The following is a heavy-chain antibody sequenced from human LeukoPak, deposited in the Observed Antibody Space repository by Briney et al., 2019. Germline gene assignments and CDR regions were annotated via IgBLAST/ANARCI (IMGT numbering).Heavy chain of an antibody. J-gene: IGHJ4*02. CDR3: ARDRGIVVVPAAMNY. V-gene: IGHV1-18*01. CDR2: ISAYNGNT. D-gene: IGHD2-2*01. Sequence: ASVKVSCKASGYTFTSYGISWVRQAPGQGLEWMGWISAYNGNTNYAQKLQGRATMTTDTSTSTAYMELRSLRSDDTAVYYCARDRGIVVVPAAMNYWGQGTLVTVSS. CDR1: GYTFTSYG.